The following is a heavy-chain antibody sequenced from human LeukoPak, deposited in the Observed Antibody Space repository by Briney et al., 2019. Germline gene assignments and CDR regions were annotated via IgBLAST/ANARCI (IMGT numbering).Heavy chain of an antibody. D-gene: IGHD5-12*01. Sequence: GGSLRLSCAASGFTFSSYWMNWARQAPGKGLEWVASINHNGNVNYYVDSVKGRFTISRDNAKNSLYLQMSNLRAEDTAVYYCASPTEVATEAYFDYWGQGTLVTVSS. CDR1: GFTFSSYW. CDR2: INHNGNVN. CDR3: ASPTEVATEAYFDY. V-gene: IGHV3-7*03. J-gene: IGHJ4*02.